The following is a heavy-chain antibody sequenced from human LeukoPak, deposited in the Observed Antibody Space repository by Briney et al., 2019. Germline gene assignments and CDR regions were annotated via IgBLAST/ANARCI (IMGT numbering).Heavy chain of an antibody. J-gene: IGHJ4*02. D-gene: IGHD3-3*01. CDR3: AKESDLGAFDY. Sequence: GGSLRLSCAASGFTFDDYAMHWVRQAPGKGLEWVSGISWNSGSIGYADSVKGRFTISRDNAKNSLYLQMNSMRAEDTALYYCAKESDLGAFDYWGQGTLVTVSS. CDR2: ISWNSGSI. V-gene: IGHV3-9*01. CDR1: GFTFDDYA.